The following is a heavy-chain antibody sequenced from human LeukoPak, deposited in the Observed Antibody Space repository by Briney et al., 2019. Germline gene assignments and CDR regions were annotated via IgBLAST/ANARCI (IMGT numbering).Heavy chain of an antibody. D-gene: IGHD3-10*01. J-gene: IGHJ4*02. CDR2: IYSGGST. CDR3: AKAAGDLPDDY. CDR1: GFTVSSNY. V-gene: IGHV3-53*01. Sequence: GGSLRLSCAASGFTVSSNYMSWVRQAPGKGLEWVSVIYSGGSTYYADSVKGRFTISRDNSKNTLYLQMNSLRAEDTAVYYCAKAAGDLPDDYWGQGTLVTVSS.